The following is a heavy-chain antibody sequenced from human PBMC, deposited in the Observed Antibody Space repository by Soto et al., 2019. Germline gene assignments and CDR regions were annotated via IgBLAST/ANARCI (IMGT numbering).Heavy chain of an antibody. CDR3: ARQGDIVVVPAAITKYNWFDP. D-gene: IGHD2-2*01. V-gene: IGHV4-31*03. CDR1: GGSISSGGYY. Sequence: SETLSLTCTVSGGSISSGGYYWSWIRQHPGKGLEWIGYIYYSGSTYYNPSLKSRVTISVDTSKNQFSLKLSSVTAADTAVYYCARQGDIVVVPAAITKYNWFDPWGQGTLVTVYS. CDR2: IYYSGST. J-gene: IGHJ5*02.